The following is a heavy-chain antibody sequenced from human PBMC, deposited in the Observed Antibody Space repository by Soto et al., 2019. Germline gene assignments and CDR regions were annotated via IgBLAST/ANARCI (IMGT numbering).Heavy chain of an antibody. D-gene: IGHD6-19*01. CDR3: ARGYSSGWYEGNYFDY. CDR1: GGSFSGYY. Sequence: PXGTLSLTCAVYGGSFSGYYWSWIRQPPGKGLEWIGEINHSGSTNYNPSLKSRVTISVDTSKNQFSLKLSSVTAADTAVYYCARGYSSGWYEGNYFDYWAQGTLVTVSS. CDR2: INHSGST. J-gene: IGHJ4*02. V-gene: IGHV4-34*01.